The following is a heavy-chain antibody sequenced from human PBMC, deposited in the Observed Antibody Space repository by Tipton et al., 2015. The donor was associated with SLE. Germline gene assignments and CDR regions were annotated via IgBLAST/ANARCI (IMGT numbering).Heavy chain of an antibody. CDR1: GGSFSGYY. J-gene: IGHJ5*02. Sequence: TLSPTCAVYGGSFSGYYWSWIRQPPGKGLEWIGEINHSGSTNYNPSLKSRVTISVDTSKNQFSLKLSSVTAADTAVYYCARGRSSSRMPFDPWGQGTLVTVSS. D-gene: IGHD6-13*01. V-gene: IGHV4-34*01. CDR3: ARGRSSSRMPFDP. CDR2: INHSGST.